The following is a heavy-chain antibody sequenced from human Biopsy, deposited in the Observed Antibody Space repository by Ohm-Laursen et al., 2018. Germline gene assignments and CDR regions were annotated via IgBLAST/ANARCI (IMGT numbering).Heavy chain of an antibody. D-gene: IGHD4-23*01. V-gene: IGHV4-59*01. CDR3: ARGSNDFGGLYFPR. Sequence: SETLSLTCTVSGGSIGSYYWSWIQQPPGKGLEWIGHISYTGYTSYNASLKSRVTISVDTSRNHFSLRLSSLTAADTAVYYCARGSNDFGGLYFPRWGQGTLLTVSS. J-gene: IGHJ4*02. CDR2: ISYTGYT. CDR1: GGSIGSYY.